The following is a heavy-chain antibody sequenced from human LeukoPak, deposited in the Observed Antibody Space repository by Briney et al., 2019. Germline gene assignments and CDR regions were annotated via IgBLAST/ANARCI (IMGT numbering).Heavy chain of an antibody. Sequence: SGGSLRLSCAASRLTFRTYWMAWVRQAPGKGLEWVANIKGDESARHQADSVKGRFTISRDNAQNSVYLQMTSLRGADTAVYYCAREVVGTLDYWGQGTLVTVSS. J-gene: IGHJ4*02. V-gene: IGHV3-7*01. CDR1: RLTFRTYW. CDR2: IKGDESAR. CDR3: AREVVGTLDY. D-gene: IGHD3-10*01.